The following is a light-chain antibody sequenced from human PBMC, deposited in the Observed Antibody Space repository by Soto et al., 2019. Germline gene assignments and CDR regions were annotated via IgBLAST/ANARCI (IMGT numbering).Light chain of an antibody. CDR3: AAWDDTLNGPL. Sequence: QSVLTQPPSASGTPGQSVTISCSGSKSNVGRNAVSWYQQVPGMAPQLLVFATNKRPSGVPVRFSGSASGASASLAISGLQSEDEADYYCAAWDDTLNGPLFGGGTKLTVL. V-gene: IGLV1-44*01. CDR2: ATN. J-gene: IGLJ2*01. CDR1: KSNVGRNA.